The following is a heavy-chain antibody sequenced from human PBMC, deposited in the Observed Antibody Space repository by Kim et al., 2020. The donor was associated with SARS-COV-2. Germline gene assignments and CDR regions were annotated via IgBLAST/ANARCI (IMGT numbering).Heavy chain of an antibody. D-gene: IGHD5-18*01. J-gene: IGHJ4*02. CDR2: INPSGGST. Sequence: ASVKVSCKASGYTFTSYYMHWVRQAPGQGLEWMGIINPSGGSTSYAQKFQGRVTMTRDTSTSTVYMELSSRRSEDTAVYYCARDGSALQVWIQLWKGGFDYWGQGTLVTVSS. CDR3: ARDGSALQVWIQLWKGGFDY. CDR1: GYTFTSYY. V-gene: IGHV1-46*01.